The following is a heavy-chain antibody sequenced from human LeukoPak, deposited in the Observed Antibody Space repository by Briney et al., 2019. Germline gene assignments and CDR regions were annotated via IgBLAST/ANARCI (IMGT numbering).Heavy chain of an antibody. CDR1: GYTFTSYG. CDR3: ARAYCSSTSCHMDV. CDR2: ISAYNGNT. J-gene: IGHJ6*03. D-gene: IGHD2-2*01. Sequence: GASVKVSCKASGYTFTSYGISWVRQAPGQGLEWMGWISAYNGNTNYAQKLQGRVTMTTDTSTSTAYMELRSLRSDDTAVYYCARAYCSSTSCHMDVWGKGTTVTVSS. V-gene: IGHV1-18*01.